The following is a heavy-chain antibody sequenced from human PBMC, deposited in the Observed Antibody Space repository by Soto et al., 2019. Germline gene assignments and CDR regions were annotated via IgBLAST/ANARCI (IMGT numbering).Heavy chain of an antibody. CDR1: GFTFTRYS. J-gene: IGHJ4*02. Sequence: GGSLRLSCAASGFTFTRYSMNWVRQAPGKGLEWVSSISSTTNYIYYGDSMKGRFTISRDNAKNSLYLEMNSLRAEDTGIYYCARAGISRWNPEFWGPGTLVTVSS. CDR2: ISSTTNYI. V-gene: IGHV3-21*04. D-gene: IGHD1-1*01. CDR3: ARAGISRWNPEF.